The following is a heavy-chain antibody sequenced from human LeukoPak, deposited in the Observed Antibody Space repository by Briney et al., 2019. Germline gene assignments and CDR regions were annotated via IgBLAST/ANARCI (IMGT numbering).Heavy chain of an antibody. J-gene: IGHJ4*02. CDR1: GFTFSSYA. CDR3: AKPGLGDYDYIDY. CDR2: ISGSGGST. V-gene: IGHV3-23*01. D-gene: IGHD4-17*01. Sequence: GGSLRLSCAASGFTFSSYAMSWVRQAPGQGLEWVSAISGSGGSTYYADSVKGRFTISRDNSKNTLYLQMNSLRAEDTAVYYCAKPGLGDYDYIDYWGQGTLVTVSS.